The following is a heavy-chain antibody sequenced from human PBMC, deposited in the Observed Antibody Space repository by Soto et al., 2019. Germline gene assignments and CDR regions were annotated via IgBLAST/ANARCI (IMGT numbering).Heavy chain of an antibody. J-gene: IGHJ4*02. CDR1: GGSMDTIGFY. V-gene: IGHV4-31*03. CDR3: ARSPRRYISGWYDYFDY. Sequence: QVQLQESGPGLVKPSQTLSLTCTVSGGSMDTIGFYWTWIRQHPGKGLEWIGYISDSGSTYYNPYLKSRNSLSVDTSKNPFSLRLPSVTAADTAVYYCARSPRRYISGWYDYFDYWGQGTLVSVSS. D-gene: IGHD6-19*01. CDR2: ISDSGST.